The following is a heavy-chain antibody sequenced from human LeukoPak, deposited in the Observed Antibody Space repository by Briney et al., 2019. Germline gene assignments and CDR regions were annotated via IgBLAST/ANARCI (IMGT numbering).Heavy chain of an antibody. CDR3: ARGGYGYVYLDY. D-gene: IGHD3-16*01. Sequence: PGGSLRLSCAASGFTFNIYWMCWVRQAPGKGLEWVAHIKQDGSEKYYVDSLKGRFTVSRDNAKNSLYLQMNSLRAEDTAVYYCARGGYGYVYLDYWGQGTLVTVSS. J-gene: IGHJ4*02. V-gene: IGHV3-7*01. CDR2: IKQDGSEK. CDR1: GFTFNIYW.